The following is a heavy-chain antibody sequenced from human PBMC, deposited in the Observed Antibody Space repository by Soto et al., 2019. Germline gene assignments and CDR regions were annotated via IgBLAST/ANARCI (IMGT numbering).Heavy chain of an antibody. V-gene: IGHV3-7*01. Sequence: EVQLVESGGGLVQPGGSLTLSCAASGFTFSSVWMTWVRQAPGKGLEWVTNIKQHGSAKNYVDSVEGRFTVYRDNAKNSLYLQMNSLRVEDTAVYYCVRSQSAAYHAWGQGTMVIVSS. CDR1: GFTFSSVW. D-gene: IGHD3-3*01. CDR2: IKQHGSAK. J-gene: IGHJ3*01. CDR3: VRSQSAAYHA.